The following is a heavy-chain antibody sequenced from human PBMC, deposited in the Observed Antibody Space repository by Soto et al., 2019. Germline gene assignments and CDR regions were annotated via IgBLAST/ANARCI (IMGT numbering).Heavy chain of an antibody. D-gene: IGHD2-15*01. J-gene: IGHJ3*02. CDR2: INSDGSST. V-gene: IGHV3-74*01. CDR1: GFTFSSYW. CDR3: ARHCSGGSCCDSDAFDI. Sequence: EVQLVESGGGLVQPGGSLRLSCAASGFTFSSYWMHWVRQAPGKGLVWVSRINSDGSSTSYADSVKGRFTISRDNAKNTLYLQMNRLRAEDTAVYYCARHCSGGSCCDSDAFDIWGQGTMVTVSS.